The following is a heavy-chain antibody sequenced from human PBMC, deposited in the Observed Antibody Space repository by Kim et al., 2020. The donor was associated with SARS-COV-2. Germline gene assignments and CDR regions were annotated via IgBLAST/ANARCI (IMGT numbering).Heavy chain of an antibody. CDR3: ARRASESSAVVY. Sequence: SETLSLTCTVSGDSISRGGNYWGWIRQPPGKGLEWIGSINYSGNTYYNPSLKSRVTISVDTSKNQFSLKMRSVTAADTAVYYCARRASESSAVVYWGQG. CDR1: GDSISRGGNY. D-gene: IGHD6-6*01. V-gene: IGHV4-39*01. CDR2: INYSGNT. J-gene: IGHJ4*02.